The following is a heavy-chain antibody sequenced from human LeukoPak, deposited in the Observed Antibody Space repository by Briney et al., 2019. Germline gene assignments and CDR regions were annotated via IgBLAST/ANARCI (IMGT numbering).Heavy chain of an antibody. D-gene: IGHD1-26*01. CDR1: GFTFSSYA. J-gene: IGHJ4*02. CDR3: AKDGYSGSPYYFDY. CDR2: ISGSGGST. V-gene: IGHV3-23*01. Sequence: TGGSLRFSCAASGFTFSSYAMSWVRQAPGKGLEWVSAISGSGGSTYYADSVKGRFTISRDNSKNTLYLQMNSLRAEDTAVYYCAKDGYSGSPYYFDYWGQGTLVTVSS.